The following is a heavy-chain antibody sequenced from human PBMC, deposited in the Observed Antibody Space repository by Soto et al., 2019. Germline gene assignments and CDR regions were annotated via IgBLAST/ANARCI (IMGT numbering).Heavy chain of an antibody. CDR1: GFTFGDYA. Sequence: HPGGSLRLSCTASGFTFGDYAMSWFRQAPGKGLEWVGFIRSKAYGGTTEYAASVKGRFTISRDDSKSIAYLQMNSLKTEDTAVYYCTRDHLAAREGLADYWGQGTLVTVS. J-gene: IGHJ4*02. D-gene: IGHD6-6*01. CDR3: TRDHLAAREGLADY. V-gene: IGHV3-49*03. CDR2: IRSKAYGGTT.